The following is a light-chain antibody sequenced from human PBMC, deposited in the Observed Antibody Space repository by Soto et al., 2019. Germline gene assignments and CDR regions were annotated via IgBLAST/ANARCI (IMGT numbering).Light chain of an antibody. CDR2: DVR. V-gene: IGLV2-14*03. Sequence: QSVLTQPASVSGSPGQSITISCTGTGSDIGAYDFVSWYQHHPGKAPKLLVYDVRHRPSGVSIRFSGSKSGNTASLPISGLQPEDEAHYYCSSYTNAGTLVVFGGGTKLTVL. CDR3: SSYTNAGTLVV. J-gene: IGLJ2*01. CDR1: GSDIGAYDF.